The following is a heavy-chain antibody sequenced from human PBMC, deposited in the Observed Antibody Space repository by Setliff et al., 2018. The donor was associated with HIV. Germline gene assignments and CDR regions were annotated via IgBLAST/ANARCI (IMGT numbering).Heavy chain of an antibody. V-gene: IGHV4-61*02. D-gene: IGHD6-13*01. CDR3: ARGYSSSWYAVEYFQY. J-gene: IGHJ1*01. Sequence: TPETLSLTCTVSGGAISSGSYYWSWIRQPAGKGLEWIGRIYTSGSTNYNPSLKSRVTISVDTSKNQFSLQLSSVTAADTAVYYCARGYSSSWYAVEYFQYWGQGTLVTVSS. CDR1: GGAISSGSYY. CDR2: IYTSGST.